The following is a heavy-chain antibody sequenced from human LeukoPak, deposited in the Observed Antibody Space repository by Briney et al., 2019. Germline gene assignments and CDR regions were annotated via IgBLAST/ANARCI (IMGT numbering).Heavy chain of an antibody. J-gene: IGHJ6*02. CDR1: GFTFSSYS. V-gene: IGHV3-21*01. D-gene: IGHD3-9*01. Sequence: GGSLRLSCAASGFTFSSYSMNWVRQAPRKGLEWVSSISSSSSYIYYADSVKGRFTISRDNAKNSLYLQMNSLRAEDTAVYYCASSYYDILTGYYSVALDVWGQGTTVTVSS. CDR2: ISSSSSYI. CDR3: ASSYYDILTGYYSVALDV.